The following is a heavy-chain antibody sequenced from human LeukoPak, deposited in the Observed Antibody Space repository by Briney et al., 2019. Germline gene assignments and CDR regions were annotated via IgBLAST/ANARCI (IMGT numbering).Heavy chain of an antibody. CDR2: ITDTGGDK. CDR3: ARGGGDSSSWYFDY. CDR1: GFTFSTYA. Sequence: PGGSLRLSCAASGFTFSTYAMIWFRQAPGKGLEWVSSITDTGGDKYYADSVKGRFTVSRDNSKNTLYLQMSSLRAEDTALYYCARGGGDSSSWYFDYWGQGTLVTVSS. V-gene: IGHV3-23*01. D-gene: IGHD6-13*01. J-gene: IGHJ4*02.